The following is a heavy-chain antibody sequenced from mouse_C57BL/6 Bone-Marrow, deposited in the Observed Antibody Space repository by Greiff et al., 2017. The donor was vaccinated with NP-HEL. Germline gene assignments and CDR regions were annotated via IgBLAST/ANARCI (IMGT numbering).Heavy chain of an antibody. Sequence: EVNLVESGGDLVKPGGSLKLSCAASGFTFSSYGMSWVRQTPDKRLEWVATISSGGSYTYYPDSVKGRFTISRDNAKNTLYLQMSSLKSEDTAMYYCARHDGSSYSAAYWGQGTLVTVSA. CDR3: ARHDGSSYSAAY. CDR2: ISSGGSYT. D-gene: IGHD1-1*01. J-gene: IGHJ3*01. CDR1: GFTFSSYG. V-gene: IGHV5-6*01.